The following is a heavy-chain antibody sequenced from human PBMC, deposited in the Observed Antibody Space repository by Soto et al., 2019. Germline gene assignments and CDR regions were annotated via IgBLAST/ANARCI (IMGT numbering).Heavy chain of an antibody. D-gene: IGHD4-17*01. Sequence: EVQLVESGGGLVQPDRPLRLSCEASGFNFENYAMHWVRQVPGKGLEWVSAISWNSGQLDYADSVRGRFTISRDNGKNSLYLEMHSLRPDDTALYFCAKDKSTGEYSYYRYMDVWGRGTTVIVSS. CDR1: GFNFENYA. V-gene: IGHV3-9*01. CDR2: ISWNSGQL. CDR3: AKDKSTGEYSYYRYMDV. J-gene: IGHJ6*03.